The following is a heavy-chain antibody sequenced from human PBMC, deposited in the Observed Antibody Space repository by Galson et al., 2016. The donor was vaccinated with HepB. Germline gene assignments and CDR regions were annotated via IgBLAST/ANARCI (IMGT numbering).Heavy chain of an antibody. Sequence: PALVKPTQTLTLTCSFSGFSLSRSGVGVGWIRQPPGKALEWLAMVYWNDDKRYSPSLKSKVTITKDTSKNQVFLVMTDVDPLDTGTFYCVPSRGGGSHAFDIWGQGTVVTVSS. CDR2: VYWNDDK. V-gene: IGHV2-5*04. CDR3: VPSRGGGSHAFDI. J-gene: IGHJ3*02. D-gene: IGHD2-2*01. CDR1: GFSLSRSGVG.